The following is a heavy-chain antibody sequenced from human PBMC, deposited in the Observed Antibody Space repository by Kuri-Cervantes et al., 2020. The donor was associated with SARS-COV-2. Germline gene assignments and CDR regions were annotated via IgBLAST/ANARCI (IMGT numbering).Heavy chain of an antibody. CDR3: AKDRSGVQYNWNLGDY. CDR1: GGSISTYY. Sequence: SETLSLTCTVSGGSISTYYWSWIRQPPGKGLEWIGSIYYSGTTDYNPSLKSRVTISVDTSKNHFSLKLSSVIAADTAVYYCAKDRSGVQYNWNLGDYWGQGTLVTVSS. D-gene: IGHD1-20*01. CDR2: IYYSGTT. J-gene: IGHJ4*02. V-gene: IGHV4-59*01.